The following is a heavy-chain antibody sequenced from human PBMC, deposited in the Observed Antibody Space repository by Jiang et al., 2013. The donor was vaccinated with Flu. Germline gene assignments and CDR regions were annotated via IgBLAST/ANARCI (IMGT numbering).Heavy chain of an antibody. CDR1: GYSFNQYA. Sequence: QSGSEFEESLGALSERVSCKASGYSFNQYALTWVRQAPGQGLEWMGWINTGTGDPTNAQAFTGRFVFSSDTSVSTAYLHISGLKAEDTAVYYCAREGYYFDTTGSPRSHGLDVWGQGTAVTVSS. CDR3: AREGYYFDTTGSPRSHGLDV. J-gene: IGHJ6*02. CDR2: INTGTGDP. V-gene: IGHV7-4-1*02. D-gene: IGHD3-22*01.